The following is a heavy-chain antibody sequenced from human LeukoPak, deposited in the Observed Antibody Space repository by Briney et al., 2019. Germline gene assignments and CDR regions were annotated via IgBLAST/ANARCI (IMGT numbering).Heavy chain of an antibody. CDR2: MNPNSGNT. D-gene: IGHD3-10*01. J-gene: IGHJ6*03. V-gene: IGHV1-8*02. CDR3: ARGPAVGSGSLIRSAYYYYMDV. Sequence: ASVKVSCKASGYTFTSYDINWVRQATGQGLEWVGWMNPNSGNTGYAQKFQGRVNMTRDMSTSSVYMELTSLRSEDTAVYYRARGPAVGSGSLIRSAYYYYMDVWGKGTTVTVSS. CDR1: GYTFTSYD.